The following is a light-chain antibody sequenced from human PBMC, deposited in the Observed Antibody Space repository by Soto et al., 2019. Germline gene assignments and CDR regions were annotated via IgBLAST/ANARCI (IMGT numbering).Light chain of an antibody. J-gene: IGKJ1*01. Sequence: DIQMTQSPSTLSASVGDTVTVTCRASQSVSGWLAWYQQKPGKAPKLLIYKASTLKSGVPSRFSGSGSGTEFSLTISSLQPDDFAAYYCQQYNSYPWTFGQGTKVDIK. CDR1: QSVSGW. CDR3: QQYNSYPWT. CDR2: KAS. V-gene: IGKV1-5*03.